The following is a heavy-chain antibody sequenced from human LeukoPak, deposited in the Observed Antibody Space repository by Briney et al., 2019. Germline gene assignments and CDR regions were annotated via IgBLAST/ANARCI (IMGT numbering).Heavy chain of an antibody. V-gene: IGHV4-61*02. CDR1: GDSISSGSHY. Sequence: SQTLSLTCTVSGDSISSGSHYWSWIRQPAGKGLEWIGRIYSNGDTKFNPSLKSRVTISLDTSKNQFSLKLSSATAADTAVYYCASRHSKQQPYYYYMDIWGKGTTVTVSS. D-gene: IGHD6-13*01. CDR3: ASRHSKQQPYYYYMDI. J-gene: IGHJ6*03. CDR2: IYSNGDT.